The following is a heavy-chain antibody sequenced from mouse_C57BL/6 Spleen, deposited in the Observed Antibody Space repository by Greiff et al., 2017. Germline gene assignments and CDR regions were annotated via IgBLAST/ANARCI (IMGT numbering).Heavy chain of an antibody. V-gene: IGHV1-82*01. CDR1: GYAFSSSW. D-gene: IGHD1-1*01. Sequence: QVQLQQSGPELVKPGASVKISCKASGYAFSSSWMNWVKQRPGKGLEWIGRIYPGDGDTNYTGKFKGKATLTADKSASTAYMQLSSLTSEDSAVYFCARGAYYYGSSYDFDYWGQGTTLTVSS. CDR2: IYPGDGDT. CDR3: ARGAYYYGSSYDFDY. J-gene: IGHJ2*01.